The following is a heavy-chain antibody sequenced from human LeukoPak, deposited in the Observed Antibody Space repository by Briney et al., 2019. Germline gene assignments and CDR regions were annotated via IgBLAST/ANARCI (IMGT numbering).Heavy chain of an antibody. V-gene: IGHV3-11*05. CDR2: ISSSGNYA. Sequence: GGSLRLSCAASGFTFSDYYMSWIRQAPGKGLEWVSYISSSGNYANYADSVKSRFTISRDNGKKSLNLQMESLRAEDMAVYYCARVGRTSIGFDYWGQGTVVTVSS. D-gene: IGHD1-7*01. CDR3: ARVGRTSIGFDY. J-gene: IGHJ4*02. CDR1: GFTFSDYY.